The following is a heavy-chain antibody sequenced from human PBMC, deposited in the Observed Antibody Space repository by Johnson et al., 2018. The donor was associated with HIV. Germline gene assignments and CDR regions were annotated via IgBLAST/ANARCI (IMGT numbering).Heavy chain of an antibody. CDR2: IRHDGSDK. CDR1: GFNFSNYG. D-gene: IGHD7-27*01. CDR3: APLGDAFDI. V-gene: IGHV3-30*02. J-gene: IGHJ3*02. Sequence: QVQLVESGGGVVQPGGSLRLSCVASGFNFSNYGMHWVRQAPGKGLEWVAFIRHDGSDKYYADSVKGRLTISRDNSKNTLYLQMNSLRAEDTAVYYCAPLGDAFDIWGQGTMVTVSS.